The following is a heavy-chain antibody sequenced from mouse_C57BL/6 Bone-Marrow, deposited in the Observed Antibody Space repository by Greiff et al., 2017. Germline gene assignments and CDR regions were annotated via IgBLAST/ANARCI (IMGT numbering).Heavy chain of an antibody. J-gene: IGHJ4*01. CDR1: GFTFSDYY. CDR2: ISNGGGST. Sequence: EVQLVESGGGLVQPGGSLKLSCAASGFTFSDYYMYWVRQTPEKRLEWVAYISNGGGSTYYPDTVKGRFTISRDNAKNTLYLQMSRLKSEDTAMXYCASHAMDYWGQGTSVTVSS. CDR3: ASHAMDY. V-gene: IGHV5-12*01.